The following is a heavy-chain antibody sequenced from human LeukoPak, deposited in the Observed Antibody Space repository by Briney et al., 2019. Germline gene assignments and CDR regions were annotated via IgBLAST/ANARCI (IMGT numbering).Heavy chain of an antibody. CDR1: GYTLTELS. V-gene: IGHV1-24*01. J-gene: IGHJ3*02. CDR3: ARDDFWSGYPVAFDI. CDR2: FDPEDGET. Sequence: ASVKVSCKVSGYTLTELSMHWVRQAPGKGLEWMGGFDPEDGETIYAQKFQGRVTMTEDTSTDTAYMELSSLRSEDTAVYYCARDDFWSGYPVAFDIWGQGTMVTVSS. D-gene: IGHD3-3*01.